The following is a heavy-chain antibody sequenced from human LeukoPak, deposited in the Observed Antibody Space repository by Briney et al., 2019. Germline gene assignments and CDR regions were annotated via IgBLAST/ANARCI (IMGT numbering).Heavy chain of an antibody. CDR2: IRQDGSDK. J-gene: IGHJ4*02. Sequence: GGSLRLSCAASGFTFNSYWMSWVRQAPEKGPEWLANIRQDGSDKQYVDSVKGRFTISRDNAKNSLYLQMNSLSAEDTAANYCARHSRGSPIDDWGQGTLVTVSS. V-gene: IGHV3-7*01. CDR3: ARHSRGSPIDD. CDR1: GFTFNSYW. D-gene: IGHD2-15*01.